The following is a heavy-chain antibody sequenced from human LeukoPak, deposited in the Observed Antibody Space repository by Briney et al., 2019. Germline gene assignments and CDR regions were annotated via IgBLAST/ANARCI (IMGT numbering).Heavy chain of an antibody. J-gene: IGHJ4*02. CDR3: ARPSLYGDYSLDY. CDR1: GGSVSSNHW. V-gene: IGHV4-4*02. D-gene: IGHD4-17*01. CDR2: IYRSGAT. Sequence: SGTLSLTCAVSGGSVSSNHWWSWVRQPPGEGLEWIGQIYRSGATDYNPSFMSRVTISLDKSENQYSLRLTSVTAADTAVYYCARPSLYGDYSLDYWGQGTLVAVSS.